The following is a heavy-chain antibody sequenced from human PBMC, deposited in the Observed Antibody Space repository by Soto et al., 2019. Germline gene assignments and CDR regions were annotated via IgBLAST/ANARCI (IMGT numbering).Heavy chain of an antibody. Sequence: GASVKVSCKASGHTFTSYDINWVRQATGQGLEWMGWMNPNSGNTGYAQKFQGRVTMTRNTSISTAYMELSSLRSEDTAVYYCARGDWTYYYDSSGYYVPFDYWGQGTLVTVSS. J-gene: IGHJ4*02. D-gene: IGHD3-22*01. V-gene: IGHV1-8*01. CDR3: ARGDWTYYYDSSGYYVPFDY. CDR2: MNPNSGNT. CDR1: GHTFTSYD.